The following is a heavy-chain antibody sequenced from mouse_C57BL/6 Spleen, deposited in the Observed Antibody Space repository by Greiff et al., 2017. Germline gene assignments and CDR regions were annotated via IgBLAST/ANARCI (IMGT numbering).Heavy chain of an antibody. CDR3: ARHRVGSYYFDY. V-gene: IGHV5-9*01. CDR2: ISGGGGNT. Sequence: DVKLVESGGGLVKPGGSLKLSCAASGFTFSSYTMSWVRQTPEKRLEWVATISGGGGNTYYPDSVKGRFTISRDNAKNTLYLQMSSLRSEDTALYYCARHRVGSYYFDYWGQGTTLTVSS. J-gene: IGHJ2*01. D-gene: IGHD3-1*01. CDR1: GFTFSSYT.